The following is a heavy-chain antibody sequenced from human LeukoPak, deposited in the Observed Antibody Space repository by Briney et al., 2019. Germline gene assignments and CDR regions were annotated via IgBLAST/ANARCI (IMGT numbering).Heavy chain of an antibody. V-gene: IGHV4-59*08. CDR1: GGSISSYY. J-gene: IGHJ6*02. D-gene: IGHD6-19*01. CDR3: ARHLGKSSSGWYGPYYYYYGMDV. CDR2: IYYSGST. Sequence: SGTLSLTCTVSGGSISSYYWSWIRQPPGKGLEWIGYIYYSGSTNYNPSLKSRVTISVDTSKNQFSLKLSSVTAADTAVYYCARHLGKSSSGWYGPYYYYYGMDVWGQGTTVTVSS.